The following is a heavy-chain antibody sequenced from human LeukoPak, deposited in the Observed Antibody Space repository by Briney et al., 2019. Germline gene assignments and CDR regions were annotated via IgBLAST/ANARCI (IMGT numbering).Heavy chain of an antibody. CDR3: ARGVYQEDAFDI. CDR1: GGSISSGDYY. V-gene: IGHV4-30-4*01. CDR2: IYYSGGT. Sequence: SQTLSLTCTVSGGSISSGDYYWSWIRQPPGKGLEWIGYIYYSGGTYYNPSLKSRVTISVDTSKNQFSLKLSSVTAADTAVYYCARGVYQEDAFDIWGQGTMVTVSS. D-gene: IGHD1-14*01. J-gene: IGHJ3*02.